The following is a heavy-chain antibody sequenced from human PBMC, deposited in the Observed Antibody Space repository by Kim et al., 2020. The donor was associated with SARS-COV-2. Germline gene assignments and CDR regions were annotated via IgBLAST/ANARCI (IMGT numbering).Heavy chain of an antibody. J-gene: IGHJ6*03. CDR2: INPSGGST. Sequence: ASVKVSCKASGYTFTSYYMHWVRQAPGQGLEWMGIINPSGGSTSYAQKFQGRVTMTRDTSTSTVYMELSSLRSEDTAVYYCATTTTAQQYYYYYYMDVWGKGTTVTVSS. D-gene: IGHD4-4*01. CDR3: ATTTTAQQYYYYYYMDV. CDR1: GYTFTSYY. V-gene: IGHV1-46*01.